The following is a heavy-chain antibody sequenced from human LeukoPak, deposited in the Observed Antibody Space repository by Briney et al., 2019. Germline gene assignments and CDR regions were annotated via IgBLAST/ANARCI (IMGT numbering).Heavy chain of an antibody. D-gene: IGHD6-13*01. CDR1: GYTFTSYA. Sequence: ASVKVSCKASGYTFTSYAMNWVRQAPGQGLEWMGWIGPHNGNTNYAQKLRGRVTMTTDTSTSTAYMELRSLTSDDTAVYYCARGSSSSWYVWGQGTLVTVSS. CDR2: IGPHNGNT. CDR3: ARGSSSSWYV. J-gene: IGHJ4*02. V-gene: IGHV1-18*01.